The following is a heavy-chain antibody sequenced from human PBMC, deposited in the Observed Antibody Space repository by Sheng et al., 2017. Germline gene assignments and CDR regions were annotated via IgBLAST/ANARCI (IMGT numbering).Heavy chain of an antibody. CDR1: GFTFSSYA. D-gene: IGHD6-13*01. CDR2: ISYDGSNK. Sequence: QVQLVESGGGVVQPGRSLRLSCAASGFTFSSYAMHWVRQAPGKGLEWVAVISYDGSNKYYADSVKGRFTISRDNSKNTLYLQMNSLRAEDTAVYYCARDHIAGSSWPQDYYYMESGAKGPRSPSP. CDR3: ARDHIAGSSWPQDYYYMES. V-gene: IGHV3-30-3*01. J-gene: IGHJ6*03.